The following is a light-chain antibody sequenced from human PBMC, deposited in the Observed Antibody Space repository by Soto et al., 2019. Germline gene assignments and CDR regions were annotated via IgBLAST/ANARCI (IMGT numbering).Light chain of an antibody. Sequence: EIVMTQSPATLSVSPGERATLSCRASQSVSSNLAWYQQKPGQAPRLLIYGASTRATGIPARFSGSGSGTEITLTISSLQSEDLAIYYCQQYNSWPLTFGGGTKVEIK. V-gene: IGKV3-15*01. J-gene: IGKJ4*01. CDR2: GAS. CDR3: QQYNSWPLT. CDR1: QSVSSN.